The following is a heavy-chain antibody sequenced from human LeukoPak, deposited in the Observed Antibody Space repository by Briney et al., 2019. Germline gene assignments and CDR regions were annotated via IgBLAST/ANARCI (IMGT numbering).Heavy chain of an antibody. D-gene: IGHD4-11*01. V-gene: IGHV1-24*01. J-gene: IGHJ4*02. Sequence: EASVKVSCKVSGYTLTELSMHWVRQAPGKGLEWMGGFDPEDGETIYAQKFQGRVTMTEDTSTDTAYMELSSLRSEDTAVYYCATATTRSYSNYYTLDYWGQGTLVTVSS. CDR3: ATATTRSYSNYYTLDY. CDR2: FDPEDGET. CDR1: GYTLTELS.